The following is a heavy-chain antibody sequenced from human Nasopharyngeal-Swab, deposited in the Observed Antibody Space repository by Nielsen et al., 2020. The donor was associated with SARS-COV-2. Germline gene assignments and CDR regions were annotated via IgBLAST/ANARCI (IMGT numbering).Heavy chain of an antibody. CDR2: INQSGGT. CDR1: GGSFSGYD. J-gene: IGHJ6*03. CDR3: ARGQGRSIWEWGYYYPYTDV. D-gene: IGHD6-13*01. Sequence: SETLSLTCAVYGGSFSGYDWSWIRQSPGKGLEWIGEINQSGGTKYSPSLKSRVTLSVDTSKNQFSLKLRSVTAADTAVYYCARGQGRSIWEWGYYYPYTDVWGIGTTVTVSS. V-gene: IGHV4-34*01.